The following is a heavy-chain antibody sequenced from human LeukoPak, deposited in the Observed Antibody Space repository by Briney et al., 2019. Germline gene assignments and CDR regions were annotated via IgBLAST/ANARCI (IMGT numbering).Heavy chain of an antibody. CDR2: IYPGDSDT. J-gene: IGHJ5*02. D-gene: IGHD2-21*02. CDR1: GYSFTRYW. Sequence: GESLKISCKGSGYSFTRYWIGWVRQMPGKGLEWMGIIYPGDSDTRYSPSFQGQVTISADKSISTAYLQWTSLQASDTAIYYCARXPQWGVTGSWFDPWGQGTLVTVSS. V-gene: IGHV5-51*01. CDR3: ARXPQWGVTGSWFDP.